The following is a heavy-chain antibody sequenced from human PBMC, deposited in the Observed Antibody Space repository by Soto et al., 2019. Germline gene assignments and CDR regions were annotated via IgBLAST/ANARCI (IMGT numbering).Heavy chain of an antibody. J-gene: IGHJ4*02. Sequence: SETLSLTCTVSGGSISSSSYYWGWIRQPPGKGLEWIGSIYYSGSTYYNPSLKSRVTISVDTSKNQFSLKLSSVTAADTAVYYCARVAEQLVHFDYWGQGTLVTVSS. CDR1: GGSISSSSYY. V-gene: IGHV4-39*07. CDR3: ARVAEQLVHFDY. D-gene: IGHD6-6*01. CDR2: IYYSGST.